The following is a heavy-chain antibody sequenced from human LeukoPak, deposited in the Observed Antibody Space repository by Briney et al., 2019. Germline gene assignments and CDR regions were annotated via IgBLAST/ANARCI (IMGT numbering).Heavy chain of an antibody. D-gene: IGHD2-2*01. J-gene: IGHJ3*01. V-gene: IGHV4-38-2*01. Sequence: PETLSLTSVLSASSAASGSYGGWIRQPPGKGLEWIGSPYHSGSTFYKPSLKRPLPPSADPSKNPFSLTLGSVTAAHPRVYYCAKPQGAAAMFAFDVWGHGTTVTVAS. CDR2: PYHSGST. CDR3: AKPQGAAAMFAFDV. CDR1: ASSAASGSY.